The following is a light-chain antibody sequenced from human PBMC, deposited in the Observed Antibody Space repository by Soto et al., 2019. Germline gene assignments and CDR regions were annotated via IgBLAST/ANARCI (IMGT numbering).Light chain of an antibody. CDR2: GDN. CDR3: CSYAGSYVV. CDR1: SSNIGRGYD. Sequence: QSVLTQPPSVSGAPGQRVTISCTGSSSNIGRGYDVHWYQQVPGSAPRLLLSGDNTRPSGVPDRFSGSRSGTSASLAITGLQAEDEADYYCCSYAGSYVVFGGGTKLTVL. J-gene: IGLJ2*01. V-gene: IGLV1-40*01.